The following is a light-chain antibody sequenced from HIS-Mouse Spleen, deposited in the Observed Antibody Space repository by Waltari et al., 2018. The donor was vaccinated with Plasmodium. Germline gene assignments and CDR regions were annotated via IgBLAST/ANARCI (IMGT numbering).Light chain of an antibody. J-gene: IGKJ1*01. V-gene: IGKV1-5*03. CDR3: QQYNSYSWT. CDR1: QSISSR. CDR2: KAS. Sequence: DIQMTQSPSTLSASVGNRVTLTCRASQSISSRLAWYQQKPGKAPKLLIYKASSLESGGPSRFSGSGSGTEFTLTISSLQPDDFATYYCQQYNSYSWTFGQGTKVEIK.